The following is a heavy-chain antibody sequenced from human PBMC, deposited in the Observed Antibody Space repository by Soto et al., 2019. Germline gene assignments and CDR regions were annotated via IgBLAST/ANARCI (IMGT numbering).Heavy chain of an antibody. V-gene: IGHV1-18*01. Sequence: ASVKVSCKASGYTFTSYGISWVRQAPGQGLEWMGWISAYNGNTNYAQKLQGRVTMTTDTSTSTAYMELRSLRSDDTAVYYCAAYMITFGGVIARRYFDYWGQGTLVTVSS. CDR1: GYTFTSYG. J-gene: IGHJ4*02. CDR2: ISAYNGNT. D-gene: IGHD3-16*02. CDR3: AAYMITFGGVIARRYFDY.